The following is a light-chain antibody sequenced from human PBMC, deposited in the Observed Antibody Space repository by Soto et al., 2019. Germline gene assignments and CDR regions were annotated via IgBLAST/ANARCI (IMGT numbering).Light chain of an antibody. Sequence: EIVLTQSPGTLSLSPGERATLSCRASQSVSSTYLAWYQQKPGQPPRLLIYAASSRATGIPDRFSGTGSGTDFTLTISRLEPEDFAVYYCQQYDNALYTFGPGIKLEIK. J-gene: IGKJ2*01. V-gene: IGKV3-20*01. CDR3: QQYDNALYT. CDR1: QSVSSTY. CDR2: AAS.